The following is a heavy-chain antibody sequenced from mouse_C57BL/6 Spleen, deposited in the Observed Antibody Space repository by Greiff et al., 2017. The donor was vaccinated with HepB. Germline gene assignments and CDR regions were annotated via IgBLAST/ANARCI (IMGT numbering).Heavy chain of an antibody. V-gene: IGHV1-59*01. J-gene: IGHJ2*01. CDR1: GYTFTSYW. D-gene: IGHD3-2*02. CDR2: IDPSDSYT. CDR3: AREVGSGYYFDY. Sequence: VQLQQPGAELVRPGTSVKLSCKASGYTFTSYWMHWVKQRPGQGLEWIGVIDPSDSYTNYNQKFKGKATLTVDTSSSTAYMQLSSLTSEDSAVYYCAREVGSGYYFDYWGQGTTLTVSS.